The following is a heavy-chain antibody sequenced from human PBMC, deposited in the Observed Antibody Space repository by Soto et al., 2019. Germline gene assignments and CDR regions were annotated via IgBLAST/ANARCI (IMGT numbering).Heavy chain of an antibody. CDR2: ISGSGGST. CDR3: AKDTLVDRGGDNYGMDV. D-gene: IGHD2-21*02. Sequence: GGSLRLSCAASGFTFSSYAMSWVRQAPGKGLEWVSAISGSGGSTYYADSVKGRFTISRDNSKNTLYLQMNSLRAEDTAVYYCAKDTLVDRGGDNYGMDVWGQGTTVTVSS. J-gene: IGHJ6*02. CDR1: GFTFSSYA. V-gene: IGHV3-23*01.